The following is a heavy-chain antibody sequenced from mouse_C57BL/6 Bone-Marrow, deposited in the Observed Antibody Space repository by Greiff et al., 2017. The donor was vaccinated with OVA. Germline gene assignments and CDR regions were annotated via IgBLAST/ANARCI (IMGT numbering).Heavy chain of an antibody. Sequence: VQLQQSGAELMKPGASVKLSCKATGYTFTGYWIEWVKQRPGHGLEWIGEILPGSGSTNYNEKFKGKATFTADTSSNTAYMQLSSLTTEDSAIYYCARKGDYYGSSHWYFDVWGTGTTVTVSS. CDR3: ARKGDYYGSSHWYFDV. CDR1: GYTFTGYW. CDR2: ILPGSGST. V-gene: IGHV1-9*01. D-gene: IGHD1-1*01. J-gene: IGHJ1*03.